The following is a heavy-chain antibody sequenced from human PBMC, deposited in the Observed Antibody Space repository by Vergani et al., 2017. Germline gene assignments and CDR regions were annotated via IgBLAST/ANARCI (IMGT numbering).Heavy chain of an antibody. D-gene: IGHD3-16*01. V-gene: IGHV4-39*01. Sequence: QLQLQGSGPGLVKPSETLSLTCTVSGGSISSSSYYWGWIRQPPGKGLEWIGSIYYSGSTYYNPSLKSRVTISVDTSKNQFSLKLSSVTAADTAVYYCACFIMITFGPSHHWGQGTLVTVSS. CDR1: GGSISSSSYY. CDR2: IYYSGST. J-gene: IGHJ4*02. CDR3: ACFIMITFGPSHH.